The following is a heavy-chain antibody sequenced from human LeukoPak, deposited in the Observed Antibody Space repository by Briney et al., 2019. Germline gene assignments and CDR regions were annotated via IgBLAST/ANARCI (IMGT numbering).Heavy chain of an antibody. CDR3: AKDSVPNYYYYYGMDV. V-gene: IGHV3-23*01. Sequence: GGSLRLSCAASGFTFSSYAMSWVRQAPGKGLEWVSAISGSGGCTYYADSVKGRFTISRDNSKNTLYLQMNSLRAEDTAVYYCAKDSVPNYYYYYGMDVWGQGTTVTVS. J-gene: IGHJ6*02. CDR1: GFTFSSYA. D-gene: IGHD5/OR15-5a*01. CDR2: ISGSGGCT.